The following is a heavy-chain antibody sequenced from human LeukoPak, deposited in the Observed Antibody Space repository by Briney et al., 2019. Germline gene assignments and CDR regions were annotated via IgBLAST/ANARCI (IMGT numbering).Heavy chain of an antibody. V-gene: IGHV4-34*01. Sequence: SETLSLTCAVYGGSFSGYYWSWIRQPPGKGLEWIGEINHSGSTNYNPSLKSRVTISVDTSKNQFSLKLSSVTAADTAVYYCARSLSKRPHYYYYMDVWVKGTTVTVSS. CDR3: ARSLSKRPHYYYYMDV. CDR2: INHSGST. CDR1: GGSFSGYY. D-gene: IGHD6-25*01. J-gene: IGHJ6*03.